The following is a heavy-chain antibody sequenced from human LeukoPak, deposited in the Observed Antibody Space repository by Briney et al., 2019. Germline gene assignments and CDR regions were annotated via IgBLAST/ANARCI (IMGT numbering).Heavy chain of an antibody. CDR3: ARDHLAARQFDY. CDR1: GGSIGSGSYY. D-gene: IGHD6-13*01. J-gene: IGHJ4*02. CDR2: IYTSGST. V-gene: IGHV4-61*02. Sequence: SETLSLTCTVSGGSIGSGSYYWSWIRQPAGKGLEWIGRIYTSGSTNYNPSLKSRVTISVDTSKNQFSLKLSSVTAADTAVYYCARDHLAARQFDYWGQGTLVTVSS.